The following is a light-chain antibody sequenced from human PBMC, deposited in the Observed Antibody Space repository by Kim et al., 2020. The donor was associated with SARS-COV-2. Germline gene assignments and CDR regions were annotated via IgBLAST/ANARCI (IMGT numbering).Light chain of an antibody. V-gene: IGLV6-57*03. CDR2: EDN. CDR3: QSYDSSNRV. J-gene: IGLJ2*01. CDR1: SGSIASNY. Sequence: GKTVTIACTRSSGSIASNYVQWYQQRPGSAPTTVIYEDNQRPSGVPARFSGSIDSSSNSASLTISGLKTEDEADYYCQSYDSSNRVFGGGTKLTVL.